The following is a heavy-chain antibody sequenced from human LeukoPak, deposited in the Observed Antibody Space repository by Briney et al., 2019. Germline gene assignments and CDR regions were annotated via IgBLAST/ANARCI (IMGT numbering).Heavy chain of an antibody. V-gene: IGHV3-66*01. CDR3: ARGYSGSRAAVDY. Sequence: GGSLRLSCAASGFTVSSNYMSWVRQAPGNGLEWVSVIYSGGSTYYADSVKGRFTISRDNSKNTLYLQMNSLRAEDTAVYYCARGYSGSRAAVDYWGQGTLVTVSS. D-gene: IGHD1-26*01. J-gene: IGHJ4*02. CDR2: IYSGGST. CDR1: GFTVSSNY.